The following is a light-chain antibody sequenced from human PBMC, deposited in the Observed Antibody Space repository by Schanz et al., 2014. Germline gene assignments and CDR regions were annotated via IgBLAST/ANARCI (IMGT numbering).Light chain of an antibody. J-gene: IGKJ1*01. Sequence: ETVLTQSPGTLSLSPGERATLSCRASQSVSTYLAWFQQKPGQAPRLLMYGASTRATDIPARFSGSGSGTEFTLTISSLQSEDVAVYYCQQHYSTPRTFGQGTKVESK. CDR2: GAS. CDR3: QQHYSTPRT. V-gene: IGKV3-15*01. CDR1: QSVSTY.